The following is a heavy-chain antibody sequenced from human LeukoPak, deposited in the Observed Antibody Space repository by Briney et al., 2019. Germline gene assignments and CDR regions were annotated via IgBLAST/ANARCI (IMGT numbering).Heavy chain of an antibody. D-gene: IGHD3-22*01. CDR3: ARDRDSSGLFDY. V-gene: IGHV4-31*03. Sequence: SETLSLTCTVSGGSISSGGYYWSWIRQHPGKGLEWIGYIYHSGSTYYNPALRSRVTISVDTSKNQFSLKLSSVTAADTAVYYCARDRDSSGLFDYWGQGTLVTVSS. CDR2: IYHSGST. J-gene: IGHJ4*02. CDR1: GGSISSGGYY.